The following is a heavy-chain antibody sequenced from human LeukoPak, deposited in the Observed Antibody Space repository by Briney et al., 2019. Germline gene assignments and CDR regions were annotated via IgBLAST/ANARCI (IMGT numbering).Heavy chain of an antibody. CDR2: IYPGDSDT. J-gene: IGHJ4*02. V-gene: IGHV5-51*01. D-gene: IGHD5-12*01. Sequence: GESLKISCKGSGYSFANYWIAWVRQMPGKGLECMGIIYPGDSDTRYSPSFQGQVTVSADMSISTAYLQWSSLKASDTAMYYCARRYSGYDYYFDYWGQGTLVTVSS. CDR1: GYSFANYW. CDR3: ARRYSGYDYYFDY.